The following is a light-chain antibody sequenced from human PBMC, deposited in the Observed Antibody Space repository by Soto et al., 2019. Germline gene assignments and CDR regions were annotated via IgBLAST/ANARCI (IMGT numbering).Light chain of an antibody. V-gene: IGKV3-15*01. CDR1: QAISSN. CDR3: QHYNNWLGT. Sequence: EIVRTQYPATLSVSRGERATLSCRANQAISSNLAWYQQKPGQAPRLLIYGASTRATGIPARFSGSGSGTEFTLTISSLQSEDFAVYYCQHYNNWLGTFGGGTKVDIK. CDR2: GAS. J-gene: IGKJ4*01.